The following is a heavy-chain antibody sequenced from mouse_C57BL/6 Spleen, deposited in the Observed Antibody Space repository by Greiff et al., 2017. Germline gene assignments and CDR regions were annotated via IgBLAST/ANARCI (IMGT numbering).Heavy chain of an antibody. V-gene: IGHV5-4*01. CDR2: ISDGGSYT. CDR3: ARDWDDLRYFDY. CDR1: GFTFSSYA. J-gene: IGHJ2*01. D-gene: IGHD4-1*01. Sequence: EVKLVESGGGLVKPGGSLKLSCAASGFTFSSYAMSWVRQTPEKRLEWVATISDGGSYTYYPDNVKGRFTISRDNAKNNLYLQMSHLKSEDTAMYYCARDWDDLRYFDYWGQGTTLTVSS.